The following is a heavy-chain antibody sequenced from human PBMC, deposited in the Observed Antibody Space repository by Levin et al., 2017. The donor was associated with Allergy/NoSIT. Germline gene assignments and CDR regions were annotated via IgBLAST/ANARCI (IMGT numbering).Heavy chain of an antibody. D-gene: IGHD3-22*01. CDR1: GFSFGTYG. J-gene: IGHJ6*02. Sequence: TGESLKISCAASGFSFGTYGMHWVRQAPGKGLDWVAVISYDGSQKYYADSVKGRLTISRDNSNNTLYLQINSLGAQDTAVYYCAKDSSVYGQYYYYGLDVWGQGTTVTVSS. CDR3: AKDSSVYGQYYYYGLDV. V-gene: IGHV3-30*18. CDR2: ISYDGSQK.